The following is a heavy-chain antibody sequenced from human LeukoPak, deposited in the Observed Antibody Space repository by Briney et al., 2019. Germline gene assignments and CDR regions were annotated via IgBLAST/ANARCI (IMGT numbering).Heavy chain of an antibody. CDR3: AKGPNLKWYEMATMAPLEY. V-gene: IGHV3-30*02. D-gene: IGHD5-24*01. Sequence: PGGSLRLSCAASGFTFSIYSMNWVRQAPGKGLEWVAFIRYDGSNKYYADSVKGRFTISRDNSKNTLYLQMNSLRAEDTAVYYCAKGPNLKWYEMATMAPLEYWGQGTLVTVSS. J-gene: IGHJ4*02. CDR1: GFTFSIYS. CDR2: IRYDGSNK.